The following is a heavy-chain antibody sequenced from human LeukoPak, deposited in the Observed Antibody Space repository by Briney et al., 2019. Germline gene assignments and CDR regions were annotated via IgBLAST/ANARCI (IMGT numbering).Heavy chain of an antibody. CDR3: ASTVLRYFDWPSDFQH. V-gene: IGHV4-34*01. Sequence: SETLSLTCAVYGGSFSGYYWSWIRQPPGKGLEWIGEINHSGSTNYNPSLKSRVTISVDTSKNQFSLKLSSVTAADTAVYYCASTVLRYFDWPSDFQHWGQGTLVTVSS. J-gene: IGHJ1*01. D-gene: IGHD3-9*01. CDR2: INHSGST. CDR1: GGSFSGYY.